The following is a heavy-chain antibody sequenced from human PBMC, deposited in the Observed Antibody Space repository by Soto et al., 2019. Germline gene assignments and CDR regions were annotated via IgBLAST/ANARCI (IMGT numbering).Heavy chain of an antibody. CDR1: GGTFSSYA. D-gene: IGHD3-3*01. Sequence: QVQLVQSGAEVKKPGSSVKVSCKASGGTFSSYAISWVRQAPGQGLEWMGGIIPIFGTANYAQKFQGRVTITADESTSTAYMELGSLRSEDTAVYYCARTDFWSGPKAPGMDVWGQGTTVTVSS. CDR2: IIPIFGTA. CDR3: ARTDFWSGPKAPGMDV. V-gene: IGHV1-69*01. J-gene: IGHJ6*02.